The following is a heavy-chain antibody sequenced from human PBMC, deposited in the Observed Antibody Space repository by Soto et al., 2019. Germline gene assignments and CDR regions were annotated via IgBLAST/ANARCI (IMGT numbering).Heavy chain of an antibody. CDR2: INAGNGNT. J-gene: IGHJ5*02. Sequence: ASVKVSCKASGYTFTSYAIHWVRQAPGQRLEWMGWINAGNGNTKYSQKFQGRVTITRDTSASTAYMELSSLSFEDTAVYYCARGRIIVAGGFDPWGQGTLVTVSS. CDR1: GYTFTSYA. CDR3: ARGRIIVAGGFDP. D-gene: IGHD6-19*01. V-gene: IGHV1-3*01.